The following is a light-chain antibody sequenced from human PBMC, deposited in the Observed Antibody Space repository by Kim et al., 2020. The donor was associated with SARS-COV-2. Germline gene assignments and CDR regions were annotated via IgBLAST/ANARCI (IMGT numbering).Light chain of an antibody. CDR1: SSNIGGNH. Sequence: QSVLTQPPSASATPGQRVTIACSGSSSNIGGNHVYWYQQLPGTAPKLLVYGNNQRPSGVPDRFSGSKSGTSDSLAISGLRSDDEADYYCATWDDGLGGHVVFGGGNQLTVL. J-gene: IGLJ2*01. CDR3: ATWDDGLGGHVV. CDR2: GNN. V-gene: IGLV1-47*01.